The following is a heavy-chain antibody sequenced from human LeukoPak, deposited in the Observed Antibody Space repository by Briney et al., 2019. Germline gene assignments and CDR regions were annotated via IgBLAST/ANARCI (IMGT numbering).Heavy chain of an antibody. V-gene: IGHV1-69*05. Sequence: SVKVSCKASGGTFSSYAISWVRQAPGQGLEWMGGIIPIFGTANYAQKFQGRVTITTDESTSTAYMELSSLRSEDTAVYYCARDERSSSSYYYYYMDVWGKGTTVTVSS. CDR1: GGTFSSYA. D-gene: IGHD6-6*01. CDR2: IIPIFGTA. CDR3: ARDERSSSSYYYYYMDV. J-gene: IGHJ6*03.